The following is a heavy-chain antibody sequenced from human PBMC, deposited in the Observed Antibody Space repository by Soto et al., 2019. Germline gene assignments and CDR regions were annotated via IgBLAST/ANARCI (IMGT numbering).Heavy chain of an antibody. Sequence: QVQLVQSGAEVKKPGASVKVSCKTSGYTFSMHAIHWVRQAPGQGLEWMGWINAGNGDTKYSEKFQDRVAITRDEYASAVNMEVRSLRSEDTAIYYCARDEGGWNSIEGGFVKFILDYWGQGRVVTVSS. CDR1: GYTFSMHA. CDR3: ARDEGGWNSIEGGFVKFILDY. J-gene: IGHJ4*02. D-gene: IGHD1-7*01. V-gene: IGHV1-3*01. CDR2: INAGNGDT.